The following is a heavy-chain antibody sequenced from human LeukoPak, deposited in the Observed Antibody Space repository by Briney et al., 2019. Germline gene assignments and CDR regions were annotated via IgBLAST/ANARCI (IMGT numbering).Heavy chain of an antibody. Sequence: ASVKDGLLPSGYTFPEYYIHRVRQTPGQGLEWMGWINPNSGGTNYAQKFQGRVTMTRDTSMGTASMELSRLRSDDTAVYYCAKYTPNLRYCTNGVCYTLVSGMDYWGQGTLVTVSS. CDR3: AKYTPNLRYCTNGVCYTLVSGMDY. D-gene: IGHD2-8*01. CDR1: GYTFPEYY. CDR2: INPNSGGT. J-gene: IGHJ4*02. V-gene: IGHV1-2*02.